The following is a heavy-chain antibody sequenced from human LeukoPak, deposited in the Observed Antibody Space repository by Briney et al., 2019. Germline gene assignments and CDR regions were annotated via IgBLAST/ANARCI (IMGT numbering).Heavy chain of an antibody. V-gene: IGHV4-59*08. Sequence: SETLSLTCTVSGGSISSYYWSWIRQPPGKGLEWIGYISYSGSTNYNPSLKSRITISVDTSKNQFSLKVSSVTAADTAVYYCARALSYYYGSGSLGFDYWGQGTLVTVSS. J-gene: IGHJ4*02. D-gene: IGHD3-10*01. CDR1: GGSISSYY. CDR2: ISYSGST. CDR3: ARALSYYYGSGSLGFDY.